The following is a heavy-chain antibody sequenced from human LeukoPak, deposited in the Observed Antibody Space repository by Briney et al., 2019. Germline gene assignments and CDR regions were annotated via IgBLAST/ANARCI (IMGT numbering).Heavy chain of an antibody. V-gene: IGHV1-58*02. CDR3: AATPLDYGFDP. J-gene: IGHJ5*02. D-gene: IGHD4-17*01. CDR1: GFTFTNSA. CDR2: IVVGSGNT. Sequence: ASVKVSCKASGFTFTNSAMQWVRQARGQPLEWIGWIVVGSGNTNYAQKFQERVTITRDMSTSTAYMELSSLRSEDTAVYYCAATPLDYGFDPWGQGTLVTVSS.